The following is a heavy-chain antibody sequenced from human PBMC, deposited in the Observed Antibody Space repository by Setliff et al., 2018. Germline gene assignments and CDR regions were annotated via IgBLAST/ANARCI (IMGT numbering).Heavy chain of an antibody. D-gene: IGHD1-20*01. CDR1: GGSISSGSYY. J-gene: IGHJ4*02. Sequence: PSETLSLTCTVSGGSISSGSYYWSWIRQPAGKGLEWIGHIYTSGSTNYNPSLKSRVTISVDTSKNQFSLKLSSVTAADTAVYYCASGLNWLSSTEFDYWGQGTLVTVSS. CDR2: IYTSGST. CDR3: ASGLNWLSSTEFDY. V-gene: IGHV4-61*09.